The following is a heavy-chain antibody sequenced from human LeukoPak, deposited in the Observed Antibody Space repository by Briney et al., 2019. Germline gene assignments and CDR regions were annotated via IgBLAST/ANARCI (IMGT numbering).Heavy chain of an antibody. J-gene: IGHJ1*01. D-gene: IGHD7-27*01. Sequence: HPGESLRLPCAASGFTHSHHWMTWVRQAPGKGLEWVANIKEDGSHTNYVDSVKGRFTLSRDNAKNSVYLQMNSLRAEDTAVYYCTKEHWGPEYWGQGTLVTVSS. CDR3: TKEHWGPEY. CDR1: GFTHSHHW. V-gene: IGHV3-7*03. CDR2: IKEDGSHT.